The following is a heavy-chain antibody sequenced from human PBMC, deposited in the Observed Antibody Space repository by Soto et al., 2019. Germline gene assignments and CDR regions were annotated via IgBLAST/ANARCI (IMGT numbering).Heavy chain of an antibody. CDR1: GGSISSGGYH. J-gene: IGHJ4*02. Sequence: QVQLQESGPGLVKPSQTLSLTCTVSGGSISSGGYHWSWIRKHPGKGLAWIGYIYYSGSTYYNPCLKGRVTLSVDTCKNQLSMKLSSVTVANTAVYYCAVIFGVVPVQFDYWGQGTLVTVSS. V-gene: IGHV4-31*03. CDR3: AVIFGVVPVQFDY. CDR2: IYYSGST. D-gene: IGHD3-3*01.